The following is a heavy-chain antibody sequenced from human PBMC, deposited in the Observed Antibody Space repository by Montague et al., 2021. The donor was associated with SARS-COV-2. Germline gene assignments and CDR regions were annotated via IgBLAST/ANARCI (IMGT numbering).Heavy chain of an antibody. J-gene: IGHJ4*02. CDR3: VRYSGWFYFDF. D-gene: IGHD6-19*01. CDR2: FSSKKNS. Sequence: FSSKKNSDYAPAVRGRLTVNPDASKNEFSLELNYVTPEDTAVYYCVRYSGWFYFDFWGQGTLVTVSS. V-gene: IGHV6-1*01.